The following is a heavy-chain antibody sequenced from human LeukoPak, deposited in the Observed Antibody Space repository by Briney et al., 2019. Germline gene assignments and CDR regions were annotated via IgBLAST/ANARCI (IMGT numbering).Heavy chain of an antibody. CDR3: ARLKRNGYGVIDF. Sequence: SETLSFTCSGSGVSISAYFWSWIRQPPGKGLEYIVYMYQTGSTNCNPSLKSPFTISLDTCKNRFSLKLPSVTAAETAVYYCARLKRNGYGVIDFWGQGTLVTVSS. D-gene: IGHD5-24*01. CDR2: MYQTGST. CDR1: GVSISAYF. V-gene: IGHV4-59*12. J-gene: IGHJ4*02.